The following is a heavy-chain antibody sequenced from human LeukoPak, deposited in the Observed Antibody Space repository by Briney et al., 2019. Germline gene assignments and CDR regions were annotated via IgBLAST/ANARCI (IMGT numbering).Heavy chain of an antibody. Sequence: GRSLRLSCAASGFNFDDYAMHWVRQAPGKGLEWVSGISWNSGSIGYADSVKGRFTISRDNAKNSLYLQMNSLRAEDTAVYYCAREMATITDFDYWGQGTLVTVSS. V-gene: IGHV3-9*01. CDR3: AREMATITDFDY. CDR2: ISWNSGSI. D-gene: IGHD5-24*01. CDR1: GFNFDDYA. J-gene: IGHJ4*02.